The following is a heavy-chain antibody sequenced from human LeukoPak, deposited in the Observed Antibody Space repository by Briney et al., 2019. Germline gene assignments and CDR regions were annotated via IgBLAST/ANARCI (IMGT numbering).Heavy chain of an antibody. D-gene: IGHD6-13*01. CDR1: GFTFSSNA. CDR3: ARDGNNIATAAGVYYYGMDV. V-gene: IGHV3-21*01. Sequence: PGGSPRLSCAASGFTFSSNAMNWVRQAPGKGLEWVSSISSSSTYIYYADSVKGRFTISRDNAKNSLYLQMNSLRAEDTAVYYCARDGNNIATAAGVYYYGMDVWGRGTTVTVSS. CDR2: ISSSSTYI. J-gene: IGHJ6*02.